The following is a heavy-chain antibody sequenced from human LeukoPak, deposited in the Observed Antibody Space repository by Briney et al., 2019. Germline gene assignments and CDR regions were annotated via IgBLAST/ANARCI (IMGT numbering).Heavy chain of an antibody. D-gene: IGHD2-2*01. CDR2: IIPIFGTA. CDR3: AKDEDIVVVPAAIWTGAFDI. CDR1: GGTFSSYA. J-gene: IGHJ3*02. V-gene: IGHV1-69*05. Sequence: ASVKVSCKASGGTFSSYAISWVRQAPGQGLEWMGGIIPIFGTANYAQKFQGRVTITTDESTSTAYMELSSLRSEDTAVYYCAKDEDIVVVPAAIWTGAFDIWGQGTMVTVSS.